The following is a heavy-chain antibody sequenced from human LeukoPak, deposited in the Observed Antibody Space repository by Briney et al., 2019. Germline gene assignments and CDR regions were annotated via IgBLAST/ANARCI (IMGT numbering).Heavy chain of an antibody. J-gene: IGHJ4*02. D-gene: IGHD3-10*01. CDR2: IYYRGST. Sequence: SETLSLTCTVSGGSISSYYWSWIRQPPGKGLEWIGYIYYRGSTIYNPSLKSRVTISVDTSKNQFSLRLTSVTAADTAMYYCASRTYYGSGPDYWGQGTLVTVSS. CDR3: ASRTYYGSGPDY. CDR1: GGSISSYY. V-gene: IGHV4-59*01.